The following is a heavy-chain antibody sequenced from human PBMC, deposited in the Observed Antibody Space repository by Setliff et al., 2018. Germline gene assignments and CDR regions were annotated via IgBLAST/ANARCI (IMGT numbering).Heavy chain of an antibody. J-gene: IGHJ5*01. Sequence: GALRLSCAASGFTFNSYSINWVRQAPGKGLEWVSSISSTGSYKPYADSVRGRFTISRDNAKNSVDLQMSSLRPEDTAIYFCARSPGWIPWFDSWGQGTLVTVSS. D-gene: IGHD5-18*01. CDR1: GFTFNSYS. CDR2: ISSTGSYK. CDR3: ARSPGWIPWFDS. V-gene: IGHV3-21*06.